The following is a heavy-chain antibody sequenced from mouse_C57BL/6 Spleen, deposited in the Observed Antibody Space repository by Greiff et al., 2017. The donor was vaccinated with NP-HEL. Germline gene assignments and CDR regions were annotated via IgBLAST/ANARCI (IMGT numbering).Heavy chain of an antibody. CDR1: GYAFSSSW. V-gene: IGHV1-82*01. J-gene: IGHJ4*01. CDR2: IYPGDGDT. D-gene: IGHD1-1*01. CDR3: ARCIYYGSSYDYAMDY. Sequence: VKLQESGPELVKPGASVKISCKASGYAFSSSWMNWVKQRPGKGLEWIGRIYPGDGDTNYNGKFKGKATLTADKSSSTAYMQLSSLTSEDSAVYFCARCIYYGSSYDYAMDYWGQGTSVTVSS.